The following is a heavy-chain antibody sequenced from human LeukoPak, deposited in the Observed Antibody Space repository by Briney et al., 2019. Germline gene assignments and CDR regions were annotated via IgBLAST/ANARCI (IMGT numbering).Heavy chain of an antibody. CDR3: ASSLGYSYEI. J-gene: IGHJ4*02. Sequence: TGGSLRLSCAASGFTVSSNYMSWVRQAPGKGLEWVSVIYSGGSTYYADSVKGRFTISRDNSKNTLYLQMNSLRAEDTAVYYCASSLGYSYEIWGQGTLATVSS. CDR2: IYSGGST. V-gene: IGHV3-53*01. D-gene: IGHD5-18*01. CDR1: GFTVSSNY.